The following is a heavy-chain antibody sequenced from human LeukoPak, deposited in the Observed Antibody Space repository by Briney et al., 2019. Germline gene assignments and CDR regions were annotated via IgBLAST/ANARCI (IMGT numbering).Heavy chain of an antibody. CDR3: ARTKNRGSGSHNSYYFDY. J-gene: IGHJ4*02. V-gene: IGHV3-30-3*01. CDR2: ISYDGSNK. Sequence: PGRSLRLSCAASGFTFSSYAMHWVRQAPGKGLEWVAVISYDGSNKYYADSVKGRFTISRDNSKNTLYLQMNSLRAEDTAVYYCARTKNRGSGSHNSYYFDYWGQGTLVTVSS. CDR1: GFTFSSYA. D-gene: IGHD3-10*01.